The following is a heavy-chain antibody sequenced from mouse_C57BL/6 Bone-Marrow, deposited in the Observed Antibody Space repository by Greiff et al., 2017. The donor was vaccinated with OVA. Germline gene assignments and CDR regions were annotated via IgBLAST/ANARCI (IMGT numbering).Heavy chain of an antibody. Sequence: QVQLQQPGTELVKPGASVKLSCKASGYTFISYWMHWVKQRPGQGLEWIGNINPSNGGTNYNEKFKSKATLTVDKSSSTAYMQLSSLTSEDSAVYYCARANLPHWYFDVWGTGTTVTVSS. CDR3: ARANLPHWYFDV. V-gene: IGHV1-53*01. CDR1: GYTFISYW. D-gene: IGHD4-1*01. CDR2: INPSNGGT. J-gene: IGHJ1*03.